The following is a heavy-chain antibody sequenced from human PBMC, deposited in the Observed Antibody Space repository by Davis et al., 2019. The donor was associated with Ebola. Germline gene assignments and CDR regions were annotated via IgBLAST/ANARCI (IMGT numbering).Heavy chain of an antibody. D-gene: IGHD3-9*01. J-gene: IGHJ4*02. V-gene: IGHV3-48*03. CDR1: GFTFNSYG. CDR2: ISGAGTST. Sequence: GESLKISCAASGFTFNSYGMNWVRQAPGKGLEWVSYISGAGTSTFYADSVKGRFTISRDNARDSLYLQMDSLRVEDTAIYYCARDAFSLSRYDTEDHWGQGTLVTVSS. CDR3: ARDAFSLSRYDTEDH.